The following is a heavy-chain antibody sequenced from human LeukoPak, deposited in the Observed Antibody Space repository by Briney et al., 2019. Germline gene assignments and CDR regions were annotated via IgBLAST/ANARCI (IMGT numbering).Heavy chain of an antibody. CDR3: ARGPGGRMRYYDSSGYCRFDC. Sequence: SETLSLTCAVYGGSFSGYYWSWIRQPPGKGLEWIGEINHSGSTNYNPSLKSRVTISVDTSKNQFSLKLSSVTAADTAVYYCARGPGGRMRYYDSSGYCRFDCWGQGTLVTVSS. CDR2: INHSGST. D-gene: IGHD3-22*01. V-gene: IGHV4-34*01. J-gene: IGHJ4*02. CDR1: GGSFSGYY.